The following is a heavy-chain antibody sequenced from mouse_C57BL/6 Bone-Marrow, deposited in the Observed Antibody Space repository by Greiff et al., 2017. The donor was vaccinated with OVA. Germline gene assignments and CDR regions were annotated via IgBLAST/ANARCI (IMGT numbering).Heavy chain of an antibody. D-gene: IGHD2-3*01. V-gene: IGHV5-12*01. CDR2: ISNGGGST. J-gene: IGHJ1*03. CDR1: GFTFSDYY. Sequence: EVKLVESGGGLVQPGGSLKLSCAASGFTFSDYYMYWVRQTPEKRLEWVEYISNGGGSTYYPDTVKGRFTISRDNAKNTLYLQMSRLKSEDTAMYYCARLGAGYFYWYFDVWGTGTTVTVSS. CDR3: ARLGAGYFYWYFDV.